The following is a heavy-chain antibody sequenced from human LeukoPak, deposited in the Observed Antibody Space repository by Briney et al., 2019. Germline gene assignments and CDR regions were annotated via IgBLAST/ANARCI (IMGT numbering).Heavy chain of an antibody. J-gene: IGHJ4*02. CDR3: ARDIYGGHDY. Sequence: GGSLRLSCVASGFTFSNYWMSWVRQAPGKGLEWVANINQDGSEKSYVDSVEGRFTISRDNAKKSLYLHVNSLRAEDTAVYYCARDIYGGHDYWGQGTLLTVSS. CDR1: GFTFSNYW. CDR2: INQDGSEK. V-gene: IGHV3-7*04. D-gene: IGHD2-21*01.